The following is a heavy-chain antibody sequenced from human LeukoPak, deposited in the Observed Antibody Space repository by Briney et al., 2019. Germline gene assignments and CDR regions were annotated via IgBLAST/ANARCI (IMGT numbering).Heavy chain of an antibody. CDR1: GFIFSNYA. CDR3: ARDRRPYSNSFLDY. Sequence: GGSLRLSCVASGFIFSNYAIHWVRQAPGKGLEWVAVISYDGSNKYYADSVKGRFTISRDNSKNTLYLQMNSLRAEDTAVYYCARDRRPYSNSFLDYWGQGTLVTVSS. V-gene: IGHV3-30-3*01. D-gene: IGHD6-6*01. J-gene: IGHJ4*02. CDR2: ISYDGSNK.